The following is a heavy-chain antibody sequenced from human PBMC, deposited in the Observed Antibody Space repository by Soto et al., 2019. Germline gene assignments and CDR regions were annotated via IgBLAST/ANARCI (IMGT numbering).Heavy chain of an antibody. Sequence: QVQLVESGGGVVQPGGSLRLSCAASGFTLRSYAMHWARQAPGKGLEWVAVISYDGSNKYYADSVKGRFTISRDNSKNTLYLQMNSLRAEDTAVYYCARVGRAWIQLWSLDYWGQGTLVTVSS. CDR3: ARVGRAWIQLWSLDY. V-gene: IGHV3-30-3*01. D-gene: IGHD5-18*01. J-gene: IGHJ4*02. CDR2: ISYDGSNK. CDR1: GFTLRSYA.